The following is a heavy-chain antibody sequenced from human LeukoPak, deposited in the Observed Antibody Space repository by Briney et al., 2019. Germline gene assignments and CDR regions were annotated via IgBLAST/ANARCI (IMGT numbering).Heavy chain of an antibody. CDR2: IYHSGRT. D-gene: IGHD1-7*01. CDR1: GYSISSGYY. J-gene: IGHJ4*02. Sequence: PSETLSLTCTVSGYSISSGYYWGWIRQPPGKGLEWIGSIYHSGRTFYNPSLKSRVTISVDTSKNQFSLKLSSVTAADTAVYYCARGRTQTINPFDYWGQGTLVTVSS. V-gene: IGHV4-38-2*02. CDR3: ARGRTQTINPFDY.